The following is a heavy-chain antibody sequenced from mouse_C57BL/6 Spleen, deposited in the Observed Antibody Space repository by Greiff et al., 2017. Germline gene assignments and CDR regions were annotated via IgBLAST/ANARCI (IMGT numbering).Heavy chain of an antibody. V-gene: IGHV1-54*01. CDR3: ARRDDGYYVYAMGY. Sequence: VQLQQSGAELVRPGTSVKVSCKASGYAFTNYLIEWVKQRPGQGLEWIGVINPGSGGTNYNEKFKGKATLTADKSSSTAYMQLSSLTSEDSAVYFCARRDDGYYVYAMGYWGQGTSVTVSS. J-gene: IGHJ4*01. D-gene: IGHD2-3*01. CDR2: INPGSGGT. CDR1: GYAFTNYL.